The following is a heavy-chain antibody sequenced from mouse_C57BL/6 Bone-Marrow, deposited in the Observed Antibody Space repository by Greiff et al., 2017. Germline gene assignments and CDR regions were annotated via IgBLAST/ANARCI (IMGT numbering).Heavy chain of an antibody. Sequence: VQLQQSGPELVKPGASVKISCKASGYAFSSSWMNWVKKRPGKGLEWIGRIYPGDGDTNYNGKFKGKATLTADKSSSTAYMQLSSLTSEDSAVYFCARDYGSSYGYFDVWGTGTTVTVSS. CDR1: GYAFSSSW. CDR2: IYPGDGDT. J-gene: IGHJ1*03. D-gene: IGHD1-1*01. V-gene: IGHV1-82*01. CDR3: ARDYGSSYGYFDV.